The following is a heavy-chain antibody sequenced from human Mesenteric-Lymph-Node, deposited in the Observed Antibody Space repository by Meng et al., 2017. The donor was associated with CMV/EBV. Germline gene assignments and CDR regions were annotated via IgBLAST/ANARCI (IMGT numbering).Heavy chain of an antibody. V-gene: IGHV4-61*01. CDR3: ARGGGGTDY. D-gene: IGHD1-26*01. CDR1: GASVSSVSYY. CDR2: ILYGGST. Sequence: PTCPVSGASVSSVSYYWSWSRQPPGKGLEWIGFILYGGSTNYNPSLKSRVTISLDTSKNQFSLRLNSVTAADTAVYYCARGGGGTDYWGQGTLVTVSS. J-gene: IGHJ4*02.